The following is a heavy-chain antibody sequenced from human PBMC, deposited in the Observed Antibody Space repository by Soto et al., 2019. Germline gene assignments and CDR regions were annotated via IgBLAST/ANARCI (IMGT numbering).Heavy chain of an antibody. V-gene: IGHV3-64*01. J-gene: IGHJ3*02. Sequence: EVQLVESGGGLVQPGGSLRLSCAASGFTFSSYAMHWVRQAPGKGLEYVSAISSNGGSTYYANSVKGRYTMSRDNTKNTLYLQMGSLRAEDMAVYYCARDLCSSTSCYGAAFDIWGQGTMVTVSS. CDR1: GFTFSSYA. D-gene: IGHD2-2*01. CDR3: ARDLCSSTSCYGAAFDI. CDR2: ISSNGGST.